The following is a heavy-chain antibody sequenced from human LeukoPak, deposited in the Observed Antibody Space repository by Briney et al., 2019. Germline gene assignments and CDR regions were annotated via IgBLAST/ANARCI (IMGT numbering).Heavy chain of an antibody. D-gene: IGHD5-18*01. CDR3: ARDRRGYSYGYRRHFDY. CDR2: INHSGST. J-gene: IGHJ4*02. CDR1: GGSFSGYY. V-gene: IGHV4-34*01. Sequence: SETLSLTCAVYGGSFSGYYWSWIRQPPGKGLEWIGEINHSGSTNYNPSLKSRVTISVDTSKNQFSLKLSSVTAADTAVYYCARDRRGYSYGYRRHFDYWGQGTLVTVSS.